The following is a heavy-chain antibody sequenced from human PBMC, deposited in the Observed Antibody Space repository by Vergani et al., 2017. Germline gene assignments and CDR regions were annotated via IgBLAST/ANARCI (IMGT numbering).Heavy chain of an antibody. D-gene: IGHD1-14*01. V-gene: IGHV4-59*01. Sequence: QVQLQESGPGLVKPSETLSLTCTVSGGSISSYYWSWIRQPPGKGLEWIGYIYYSGSTNYNHSLKSRVTISVDTSKNQFSLKLSSVTAADTAVYYCARSIVSRNPPDYFDNWGQGTLVTVSS. J-gene: IGHJ4*02. CDR1: GGSISSYY. CDR2: IYYSGST. CDR3: ARSIVSRNPPDYFDN.